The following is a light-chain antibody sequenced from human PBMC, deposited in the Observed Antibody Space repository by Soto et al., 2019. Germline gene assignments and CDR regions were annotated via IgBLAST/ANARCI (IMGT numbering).Light chain of an antibody. CDR3: QQYNST. J-gene: IGKJ2*01. V-gene: IGKV1-5*03. CDR1: QSISNW. Sequence: DIQMTQSPSTLSASVGDRVTITCRASQSISNWLAWYQQKPWKAHKLLLYKASSLESGVLSRFSGSGSGTEFTLTISSMQPDDFATYYCQQYNSTFGQGTKLEIK. CDR2: KAS.